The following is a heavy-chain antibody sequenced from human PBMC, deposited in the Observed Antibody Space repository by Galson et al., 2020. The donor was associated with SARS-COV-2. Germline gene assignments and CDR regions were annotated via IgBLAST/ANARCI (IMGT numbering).Heavy chain of an antibody. D-gene: IGHD3-3*01. CDR2: ITHSGDA. CDR1: GEAFSPNY. J-gene: IGHJ6*03. V-gene: IGHV4-34*01. CDR3: ARARPSRSGFYYYYHMDV. Sequence: SETLSLTCAVYGEAFSPNYWNWVRLSPGRGLEWIGEITHSGDASYSPSLKSRVTISVDRSKNQFSLNLKSVTAADTAIYYCARARPSRSGFYYYYHMDVWGAGTTVTVSS.